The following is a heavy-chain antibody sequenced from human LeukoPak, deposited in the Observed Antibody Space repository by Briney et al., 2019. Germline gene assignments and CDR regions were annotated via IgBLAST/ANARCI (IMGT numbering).Heavy chain of an antibody. J-gene: IGHJ4*02. CDR3: ARPHYGSGSYSRDY. V-gene: IGHV4-39*07. Sequence: SETLSLTCTVSGGSISSSSYYWGWIRQPPGKGLEWIGSIYYSGSTYYNPSLKSRVTISVHTSKNQFSLKLSSVTAADTAVYYCARPHYGSGSYSRDYWGQGTLVTVSS. D-gene: IGHD3-10*01. CDR2: IYYSGST. CDR1: GGSISSSSYY.